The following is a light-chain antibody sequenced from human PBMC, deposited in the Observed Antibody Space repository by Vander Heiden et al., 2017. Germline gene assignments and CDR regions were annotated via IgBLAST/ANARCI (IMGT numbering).Light chain of an antibody. V-gene: IGKV3-20*01. CDR2: GAS. CDR3: QQYGNSPRLT. CDR1: QSNSSSY. J-gene: IGKJ4*01. Sequence: EIVLTQSPGTLSLSPGERASLVSSACQSNSSSYLAWYQQNPGQAPRLLIYGASSRATGVPDRFSGSGSGTDFTLTISRLEPEDFAVYYCQQYGNSPRLTFGGGTKVEIK.